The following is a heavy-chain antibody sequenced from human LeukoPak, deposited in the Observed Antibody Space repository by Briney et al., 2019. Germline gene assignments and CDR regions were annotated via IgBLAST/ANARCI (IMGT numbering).Heavy chain of an antibody. Sequence: ASVKVSCKTSGYTFTGYYMHWVRQAPGQGLEWMGWINPNSGGTNYAQKFQGRVTMTRDTSISTAYMELSRLRSDDTAVYYCARGSSSYHYFDYWGQGTLVTVSS. CDR3: ARGSSSYHYFDY. D-gene: IGHD6-13*01. CDR1: GYTFTGYY. J-gene: IGHJ4*02. V-gene: IGHV1-2*02. CDR2: INPNSGGT.